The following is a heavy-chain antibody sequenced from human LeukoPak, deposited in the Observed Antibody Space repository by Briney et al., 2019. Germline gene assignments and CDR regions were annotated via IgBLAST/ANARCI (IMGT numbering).Heavy chain of an antibody. D-gene: IGHD3-10*01. V-gene: IGHV3-23*01. Sequence: PGGSLRLSCAASGFTFSSYAMSWVRQAPGKGLEWVSAISSSGGSTYYADSVKGRFTISRDNSKNTLYLQMNSLRAEDTAVYYCASLWFGELFPFDYWGQGTLVTVSS. CDR1: GFTFSSYA. J-gene: IGHJ4*02. CDR2: ISSSGGST. CDR3: ASLWFGELFPFDY.